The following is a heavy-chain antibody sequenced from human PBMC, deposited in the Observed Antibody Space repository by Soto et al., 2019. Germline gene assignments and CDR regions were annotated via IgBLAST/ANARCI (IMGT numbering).Heavy chain of an antibody. J-gene: IGHJ4*02. CDR1: GFTFSDYY. Sequence: QVQLVESGGGLVKPGGSLRLSCAASGFTFSDYYMTWVREAPGTGLVWVSYIGSGGGTIYYADSVKGRFTISSDNAKSSLFLQMNSLRAEDTAVYYCARRRDFLDSWGQGTLVAVSS. D-gene: IGHD3-3*01. CDR3: ARRRDFLDS. V-gene: IGHV3-11*01. CDR2: IGSGGGTI.